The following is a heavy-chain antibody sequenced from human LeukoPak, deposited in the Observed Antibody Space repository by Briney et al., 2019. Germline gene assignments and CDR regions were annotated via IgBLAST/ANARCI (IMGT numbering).Heavy chain of an antibody. Sequence: SETLSLTCTVSGGSISSYYWTWIRQHPGKGLEWIGYIYYSGSTYYNPSLKSRVTISVDTSKNQFSLKLSSVTAADTAVYYCARDYWNYDPYYYYGMDVWGQGTTVTVPS. CDR1: GGSISSYY. CDR2: IYYSGST. D-gene: IGHD1-7*01. CDR3: ARDYWNYDPYYYYGMDV. J-gene: IGHJ6*02. V-gene: IGHV4-59*06.